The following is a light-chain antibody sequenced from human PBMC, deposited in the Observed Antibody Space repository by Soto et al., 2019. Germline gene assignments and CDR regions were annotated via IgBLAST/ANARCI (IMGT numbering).Light chain of an antibody. CDR3: SSYTSSSTVV. J-gene: IGLJ2*01. CDR1: SSDVGGYIY. Sequence: QSALTQPASVSGSPGQSITISCTGTSSDVGGYIYVSWYQQHPGKAPKLMIYDVSSRPSGVSNRFSGSKSGNTASLTISGLQAEDEAYYYCSSYTSSSTVVFGGGTKLTVL. V-gene: IGLV2-14*01. CDR2: DVS.